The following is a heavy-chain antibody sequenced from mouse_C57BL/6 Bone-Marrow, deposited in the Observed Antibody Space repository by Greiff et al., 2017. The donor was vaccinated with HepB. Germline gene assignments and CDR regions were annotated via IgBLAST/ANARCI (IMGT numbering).Heavy chain of an antibody. Sequence: QVQLQQPGAELVRPGSSVKLSCKASGYTFTSYWMHWVKQRPIQGLEWIGNIDPSDSETHYNQKFKDKATLTVDKSSSTAYMQLSSLTSEDSAVYYCARAHYGKDYYAMDYWGQGTSVTVSS. CDR3: ARAHYGKDYYAMDY. V-gene: IGHV1-52*01. J-gene: IGHJ4*01. CDR1: GYTFTSYW. CDR2: IDPSDSET. D-gene: IGHD1-1*01.